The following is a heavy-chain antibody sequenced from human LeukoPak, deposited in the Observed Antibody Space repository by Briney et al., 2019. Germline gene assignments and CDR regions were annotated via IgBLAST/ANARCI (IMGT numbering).Heavy chain of an antibody. D-gene: IGHD5-18*01. Sequence: PGGSLRLSCAASGFTFSSYGMSWIRQPPGKGLEWIGEINHSGSTNYSPSLKSRVTISVDTSKNQFSLKLSSVTAADTAVYYCARGWIQLWLRLHYFDYWGQGTLVTVSS. CDR3: ARGWIQLWLRLHYFDY. J-gene: IGHJ4*02. CDR1: GFTFSSYG. V-gene: IGHV4-34*01. CDR2: INHSGST.